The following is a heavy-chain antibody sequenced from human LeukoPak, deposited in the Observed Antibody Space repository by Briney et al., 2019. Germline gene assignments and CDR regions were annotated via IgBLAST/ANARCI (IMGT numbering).Heavy chain of an antibody. CDR3: ARRICSSTSCYTGQFDY. D-gene: IGHD2-2*02. CDR1: GYSISSGYY. CDR2: IYHSGST. V-gene: IGHV4-38-2*01. J-gene: IGHJ4*02. Sequence: SETLSLTCAVSGYSISSGYYWGWIRQPPGKGLEWIGSIYHSGSTYYNPSLKSRVTISVDTSKNQFSLKLSSVIAADTAVYYCARRICSSTSCYTGQFDYWGQGTLVTVSS.